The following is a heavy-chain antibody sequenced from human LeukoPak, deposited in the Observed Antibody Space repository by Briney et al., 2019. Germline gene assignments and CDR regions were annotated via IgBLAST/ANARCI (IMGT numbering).Heavy chain of an antibody. CDR1: GYSFTSYW. D-gene: IGHD2-2*01. CDR2: IYPGDSDT. Sequence: GESLKISCKGSGYSFTSYWIAWVRQMPGKGLEWMGIIYPGDSDTRYSPSFQGQVTISADKSISTAYLQWSSVKASDNAVYYCASAPEGGIVVVPAALFDYWGQGTLVTVSS. CDR3: ASAPEGGIVVVPAALFDY. J-gene: IGHJ4*02. V-gene: IGHV5-51*01.